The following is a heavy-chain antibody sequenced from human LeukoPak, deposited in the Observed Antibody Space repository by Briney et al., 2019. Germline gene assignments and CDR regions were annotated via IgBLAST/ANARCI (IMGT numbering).Heavy chain of an antibody. CDR1: GFTFSSYS. J-gene: IGHJ4*02. D-gene: IGHD3-22*01. Sequence: GGSLRLSCAASGFTFSSYSMNWVRQAPGKGLEWVSSISSSSSYIYYADSVKGRFTISRDNAKNSLYLQMNSLRAEDTAVYYCARVLESGYYYDSSGYYFDYWGQGTLVTVFS. CDR2: ISSSSSYI. V-gene: IGHV3-21*01. CDR3: ARVLESGYYYDSSGYYFDY.